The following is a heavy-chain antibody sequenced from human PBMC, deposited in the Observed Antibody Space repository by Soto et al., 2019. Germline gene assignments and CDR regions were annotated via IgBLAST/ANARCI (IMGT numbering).Heavy chain of an antibody. CDR3: AKDPPSLSRATYYFDY. J-gene: IGHJ4*02. CDR2: ISGSGGST. Sequence: EVQLLESGGGLVQPGGSLRLSCAASGFTFSSYAMSWVRQAPGKGLEWVSAISGSGGSTYYADSVKGRFTISRDNSKNTLYLQKNSLRAEDTAVYYCAKDPPSLSRATYYFDYWGQGTLVTVSS. V-gene: IGHV3-23*01. CDR1: GFTFSSYA.